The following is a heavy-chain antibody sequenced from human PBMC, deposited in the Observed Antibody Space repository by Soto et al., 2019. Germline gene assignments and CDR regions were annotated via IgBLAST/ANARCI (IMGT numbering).Heavy chain of an antibody. CDR1: GGSISSGGYH. J-gene: IGHJ5*02. CDR3: ARGKNWFDP. CDR2: IYYSGST. V-gene: IGHV4-31*03. Sequence: LSLTCTVSGGSISSGGYHWSWIRQHPGKGLEWIGYIYYSGSTYYNPSLESRVTISVDTSKNQFSLKLSSVTAADTAVYYCARGKNWFDPWGQGTLVTVSS.